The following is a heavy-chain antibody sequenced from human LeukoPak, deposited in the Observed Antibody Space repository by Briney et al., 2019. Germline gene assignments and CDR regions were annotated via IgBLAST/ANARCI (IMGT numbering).Heavy chain of an antibody. Sequence: PGGSLRLSCAASGFTFSNFWMSWVRQAPGKGLEWVANIKQEGSEKYYVDSVKGRFTISSDNAKNSLYLQMNNLRAEDTAVYYCAGDLGPLGQGTLVTVSS. V-gene: IGHV3-7*01. CDR1: GFTFSNFW. D-gene: IGHD1-26*01. CDR2: IKQEGSEK. CDR3: AGDLGP. J-gene: IGHJ5*02.